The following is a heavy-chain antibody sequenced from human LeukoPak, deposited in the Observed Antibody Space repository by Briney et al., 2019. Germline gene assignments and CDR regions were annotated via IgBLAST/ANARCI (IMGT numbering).Heavy chain of an antibody. J-gene: IGHJ6*03. Sequence: GGSLRLSCAASGFTFSSYWMSWVRQAPGKGLEWVANIKQDGSEKYYVDSVKGRFTISRDNAKNSLYLQMNSLRAEDTAVYYCARDSRYYYYYYMDVWGKGTTATVSS. CDR2: IKQDGSEK. V-gene: IGHV3-7*01. CDR3: ARDSRYYYYYYMDV. CDR1: GFTFSSYW. D-gene: IGHD2-2*01.